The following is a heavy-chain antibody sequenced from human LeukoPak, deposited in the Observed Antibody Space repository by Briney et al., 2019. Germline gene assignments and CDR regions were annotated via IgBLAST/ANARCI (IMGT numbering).Heavy chain of an antibody. Sequence: SETLSLTCTVSGGSISSGGYYWSWIRQHPGKGLEWIGYIYYSGSTYYNPSLKSRVTISVDTSRNQFSLKLSSVTAADTAVYYCARVGNDFSGVYMDVWGKGTTVTVSS. CDR2: IYYSGST. CDR3: ARVGNDFSGVYMDV. V-gene: IGHV4-31*03. CDR1: GGSISSGGYY. D-gene: IGHD3-3*01. J-gene: IGHJ6*03.